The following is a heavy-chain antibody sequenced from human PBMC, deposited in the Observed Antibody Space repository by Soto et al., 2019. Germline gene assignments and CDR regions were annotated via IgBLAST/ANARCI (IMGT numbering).Heavy chain of an antibody. CDR2: IIPILGIA. CDR3: ARVEAWGSARGAEYFQH. CDR1: GGTFSSYT. J-gene: IGHJ1*01. D-gene: IGHD3-16*01. Sequence: QVQLVQSGAEVKKPGSSVKVSCKASGGTFSSYTISWVRQAPGQGLEWMGRIIPILGIANYAQKFQGRVTITAXXSXSXGYLELSGLRAEDTDVYYCARVEAWGSARGAEYFQHWGQGTLVTVSS. V-gene: IGHV1-69*02.